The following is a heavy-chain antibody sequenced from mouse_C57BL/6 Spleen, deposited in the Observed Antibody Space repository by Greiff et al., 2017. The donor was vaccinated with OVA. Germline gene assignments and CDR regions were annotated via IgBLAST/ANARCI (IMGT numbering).Heavy chain of an antibody. Sequence: EVQLVESEGGLVQPGSSMKLSCTASGFTFSDYYMAWVRQVPEKGLEWVANINYDGSSTYYLDSLKSRFIISRDNAKNILYLQMSSLKSEDTATYYCARAADSNAYAMDDWGQGTSVTVSS. J-gene: IGHJ4*01. CDR2: INYDGSST. V-gene: IGHV5-16*01. CDR3: ARAADSNAYAMDD. D-gene: IGHD2-5*01. CDR1: GFTFSDYY.